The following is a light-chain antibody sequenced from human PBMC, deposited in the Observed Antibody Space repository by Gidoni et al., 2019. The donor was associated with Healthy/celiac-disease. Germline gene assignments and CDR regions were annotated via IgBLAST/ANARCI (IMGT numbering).Light chain of an antibody. CDR2: AAS. Sequence: DIQMTQSPSSLSASVGDRVTITCRASQRISSYLNWYQQKPGKAPKLLIYAASSLQSGVPSRFSGSGSGTDFTLTIISLQPEDFATYYCQQSYSTPQTFGQGTKVEIK. V-gene: IGKV1-39*01. J-gene: IGKJ1*01. CDR1: QRISSY. CDR3: QQSYSTPQT.